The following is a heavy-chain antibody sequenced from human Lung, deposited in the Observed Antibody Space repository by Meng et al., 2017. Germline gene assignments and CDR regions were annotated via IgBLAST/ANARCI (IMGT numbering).Heavy chain of an antibody. Sequence: QVQLVQSGSELKKLGASVKVSCEASGYTFNAFAMNWVRQAPGHGLEWLGWINPNTGNPTYARGFTGRFVFSLDTSVSTAYLEISSLKAEDTAMYYCARDGYPVLGGVSAFDYWGQGTLVTVSS. V-gene: IGHV7-4-1*02. D-gene: IGHD3-16*01. J-gene: IGHJ4*02. CDR1: GYTFNAFA. CDR2: INPNTGNP. CDR3: ARDGYPVLGGVSAFDY.